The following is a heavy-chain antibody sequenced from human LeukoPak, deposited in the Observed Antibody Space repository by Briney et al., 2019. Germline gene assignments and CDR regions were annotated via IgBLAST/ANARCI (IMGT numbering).Heavy chain of an antibody. CDR1: GFTFSSYW. CDR2: INSDGSST. D-gene: IGHD2-2*01. Sequence: GGSLRLSCAASGFTFSSYWVHWVRQAPGKGLVWVSRINSDGSSTSYADSVKGRFTISRDNAKNTLYLQMNSLRAEDTAVYYCARETDCSSTSCYAGSDYWGQGTLVTVSS. CDR3: ARETDCSSTSCYAGSDY. V-gene: IGHV3-74*01. J-gene: IGHJ4*02.